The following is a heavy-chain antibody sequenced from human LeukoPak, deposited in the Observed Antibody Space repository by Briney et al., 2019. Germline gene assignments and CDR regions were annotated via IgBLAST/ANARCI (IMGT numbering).Heavy chain of an antibody. CDR2: ISSSSSTI. D-gene: IGHD3-10*01. V-gene: IGHV3-48*03. CDR1: GFTFSSYE. Sequence: QPGGSLRLSCAASGFTFSSYEMNWVRQAPGKGLEWVSYISSSSSTIYYADSVKGRFTISRDNAKNSLYLQMNSLRDEDTAVYYCARDITMVRGVIRIGYFDYWGQGTLVTVSS. J-gene: IGHJ4*02. CDR3: ARDITMVRGVIRIGYFDY.